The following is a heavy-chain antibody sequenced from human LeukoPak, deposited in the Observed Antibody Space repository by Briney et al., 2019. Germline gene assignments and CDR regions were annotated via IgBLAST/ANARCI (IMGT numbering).Heavy chain of an antibody. V-gene: IGHV4-59*01. CDR3: ARLGSSWSGDNWFDP. Sequence: PSETLSLTCTVSGGSINSYYWSWIRQPPGKGLEWIGYIYYSGSTNYNPSLKSRVTISIDTSKNQFSLKLSSVTAADTAVYYCARLGSSWSGDNWFDPWGQGTLVTVSS. J-gene: IGHJ5*02. D-gene: IGHD6-13*01. CDR1: GGSINSYY. CDR2: IYYSGST.